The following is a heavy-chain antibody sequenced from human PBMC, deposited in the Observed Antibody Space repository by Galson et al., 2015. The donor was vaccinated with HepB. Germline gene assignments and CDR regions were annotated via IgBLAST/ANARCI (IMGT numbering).Heavy chain of an antibody. CDR1: GFTFSSYG. J-gene: IGHJ4*02. CDR3: TTDSSLASSWYTDY. CDR2: IWYDGSNK. V-gene: IGHV3-33*08. Sequence: SLRLSCAASGFTFSSYGMHWVRQAPGKGLEWVAVIWYDGSNKYYADSVKGRFTISRDNSKNTLYLQMNSLRTEDTAVYYCTTDSSLASSWYTDYWGQGTLATVSS. D-gene: IGHD6-19*01.